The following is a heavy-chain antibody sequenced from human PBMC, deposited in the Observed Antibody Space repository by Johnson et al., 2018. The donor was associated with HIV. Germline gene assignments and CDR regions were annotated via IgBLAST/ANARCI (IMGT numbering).Heavy chain of an antibody. J-gene: IGHJ3*02. CDR2: ISGSGGST. CDR3: ARRGNYLADAFDI. V-gene: IGHV3-23*04. D-gene: IGHD1-7*01. Sequence: VQLVESGGGVVQRGGSLRVSCAASGFTFSSYGLSWVRQAPGKWLEWVSAISGSGGSTFYADTMKGRFTISRDNSKSTLYLQMNSLRAEDTAVYYCARRGNYLADAFDIWGQGTMVTVSS. CDR1: GFTFSSYG.